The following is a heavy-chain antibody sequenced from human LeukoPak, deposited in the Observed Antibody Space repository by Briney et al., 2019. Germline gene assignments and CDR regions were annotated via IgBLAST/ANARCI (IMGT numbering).Heavy chain of an antibody. V-gene: IGHV1-46*01. J-gene: IGHJ4*02. CDR2: INPSGGST. D-gene: IGHD6-13*01. CDR1: GYTFTSYY. Sequence: ASVTVSCTASGYTFTSYYMHWVRQAPGQGLEWMGIINPSGGSTSYAQKFQGRVTMTRDTSTSTVYTELSSLRSEDTAVYYCAREGIAAAADYWGQGTLVTVSS. CDR3: AREGIAAAADY.